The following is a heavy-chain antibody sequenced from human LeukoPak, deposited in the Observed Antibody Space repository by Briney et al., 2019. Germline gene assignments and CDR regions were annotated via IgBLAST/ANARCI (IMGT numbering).Heavy chain of an antibody. J-gene: IGHJ6*03. CDR2: VSYSGNT. Sequence: PSETLSLTCTVSGGSISSSSYYWGWIRQPPGKGLEWIGSVSYSGNTYYNPSLKSQVTISVDTSQKHFSLSLTSVTAADTAVYYCARLSEFHTGHAFYYVDVWGKGTTVTISS. CDR1: GGSISSSSYY. CDR3: ARLSEFHTGHAFYYVDV. D-gene: IGHD1-14*01. V-gene: IGHV4-39*02.